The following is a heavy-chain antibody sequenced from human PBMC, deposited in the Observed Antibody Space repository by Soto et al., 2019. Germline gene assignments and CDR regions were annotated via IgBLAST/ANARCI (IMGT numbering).Heavy chain of an antibody. D-gene: IGHD6-19*01. V-gene: IGHV3-7*01. J-gene: IGHJ4*02. Sequence: EVQLVESGGGLVQPGGSLRLSCVASEFTFNNFWMAWVRQAPGKGLEWVGNIRQDGSDKYYVDSVKGRFTTSRDNAKNSLYLQMNTLRVEDTAVYYCARYRYSSGSYDYWGQGTLVTVSS. CDR2: IRQDGSDK. CDR1: EFTFNNFW. CDR3: ARYRYSSGSYDY.